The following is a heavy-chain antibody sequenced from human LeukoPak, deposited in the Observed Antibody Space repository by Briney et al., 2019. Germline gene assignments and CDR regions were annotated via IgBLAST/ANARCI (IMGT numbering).Heavy chain of an antibody. CDR2: IYYSGST. D-gene: IGHD4-17*01. J-gene: IGHJ4*02. V-gene: IGHV4-59*08. CDR1: GASISSYY. Sequence: SETLSLTCSVSGASISSYYWSWIRQPPGKGLEWLGYIYYSGSTNYNPSLKSRVTISVDTSKNQFSLKLSSVTAADTAVYYCASYVYGDYYFDYWGQGTLVTVSS. CDR3: ASYVYGDYYFDY.